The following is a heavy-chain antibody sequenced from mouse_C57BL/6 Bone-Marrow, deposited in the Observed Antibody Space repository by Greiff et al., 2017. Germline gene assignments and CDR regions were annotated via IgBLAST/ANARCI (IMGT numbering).Heavy chain of an antibody. CDR3: ARRWLLRAMHY. D-gene: IGHD2-3*01. CDR2: IYPRSGNT. V-gene: IGHV1-81*01. CDR1: GYTFTSYG. Sequence: VQRVESGAELARPGASVELSCKASGYTFTSYGISWVKQRTGQGLEWIGEIYPRSGNTYYNEKFKGKATLTADKSSSTAYMELRSLTSEDSAVYFCARRWLLRAMHYWGQATSVP. J-gene: IGHJ4*01.